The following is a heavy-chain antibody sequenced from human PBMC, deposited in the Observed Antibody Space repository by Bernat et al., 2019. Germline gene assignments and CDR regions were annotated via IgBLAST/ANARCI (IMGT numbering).Heavy chain of an antibody. V-gene: IGHV1-18*01. CDR3: ARAASWFGELLFYYYYGMDV. CDR1: GYTFTSYG. J-gene: IGHJ6*02. Sequence: QVQLVQSGAEVKKPGASVKVSCKASGYTFTSYGISWVRQAPGQGLEWMGWISAYNGNTNYAQKLQGRVTMTTDTSTSTAYMELRSLRSDDTAVYYCARAASWFGELLFYYYYGMDVWGQGTTVTVSS. CDR2: ISAYNGNT. D-gene: IGHD3-10*01.